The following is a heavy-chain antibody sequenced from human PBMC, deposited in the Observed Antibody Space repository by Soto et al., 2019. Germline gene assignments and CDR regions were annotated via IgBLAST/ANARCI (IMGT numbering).Heavy chain of an antibody. CDR3: AKDSYDILTGQKRYFDS. J-gene: IGHJ4*02. V-gene: IGHV3-43*01. CDR1: GFTFNAYT. CDR2: ISWDGGIT. Sequence: RLSCAASGFTFNAYTMHWVRQAPGKGLEWVSLISWDGGITYYGDSVKGRFTVSRDNSDNSLYLQMTSLRSDDTAFYYCAKDSYDILTGQKRYFDSWGQGTLVTVSS. D-gene: IGHD3-9*01.